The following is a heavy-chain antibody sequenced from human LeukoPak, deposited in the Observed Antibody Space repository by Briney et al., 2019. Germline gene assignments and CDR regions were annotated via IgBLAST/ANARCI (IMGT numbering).Heavy chain of an antibody. CDR2: ISYDGSNK. V-gene: IGHV3-30-3*01. D-gene: IGHD3-9*01. Sequence: PGGSLRLSCAASGFTFSDYYMSWIRQAPGKGLEWVAVISYDGSNKYYADSVKGRFTISRDNSKNTLYLQMNSLRAEDTAVYYCAREGGGLRYFDWLPFDYWGQGTLVTVSS. CDR1: GFTFSDYY. CDR3: AREGGGLRYFDWLPFDY. J-gene: IGHJ4*02.